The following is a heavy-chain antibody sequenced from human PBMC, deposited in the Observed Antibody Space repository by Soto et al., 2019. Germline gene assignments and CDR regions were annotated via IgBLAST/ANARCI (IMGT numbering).Heavy chain of an antibody. Sequence: GASLKISCKGSGYDFTSYWIGWVRQMPGKGLEWMGIIQPVDSDTRYSPSFQGQVTISVDKSIGTAYLQWSSLKASDTAMYYCARVLRSGYLAYFYYDMDVWGQGTTVTVSS. J-gene: IGHJ6*02. CDR2: IQPVDSDT. CDR1: GYDFTSYW. V-gene: IGHV5-51*01. D-gene: IGHD5-12*01. CDR3: ARVLRSGYLAYFYYDMDV.